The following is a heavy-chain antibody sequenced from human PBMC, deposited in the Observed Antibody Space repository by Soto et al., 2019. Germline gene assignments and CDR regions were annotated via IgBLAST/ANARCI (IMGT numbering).Heavy chain of an antibody. Sequence: GGSLRLSCVVSGFTFNNYAMNWVRQVPGKGLEWVSSISGSGGSSDHADSVKGRFTISRDNSNNILYLQMNSLRAEDTAIYYCAAAREKYYFDYWGQGTLVTVSS. D-gene: IGHD6-25*01. J-gene: IGHJ4*02. CDR3: AAAREKYYFDY. V-gene: IGHV3-23*01. CDR2: ISGSGGSS. CDR1: GFTFNNYA.